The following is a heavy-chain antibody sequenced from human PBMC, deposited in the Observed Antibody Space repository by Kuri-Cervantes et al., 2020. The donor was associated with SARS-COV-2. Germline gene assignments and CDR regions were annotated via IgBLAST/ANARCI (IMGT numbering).Heavy chain of an antibody. Sequence: SETLSLTCTVSGGSISSYYWSWIRQPPGKGLEWIGYIYYSGSTNYNPSLKSRVTISLDTSKNQFSLKLSSVTAADTAVYYCARGVSPNSGYDLPFDYWGQGTLVTVSS. CDR3: ARGVSPNSGYDLPFDY. D-gene: IGHD5-12*01. V-gene: IGHV4-59*12. CDR2: IYYSGST. CDR1: GGSISSYY. J-gene: IGHJ4*02.